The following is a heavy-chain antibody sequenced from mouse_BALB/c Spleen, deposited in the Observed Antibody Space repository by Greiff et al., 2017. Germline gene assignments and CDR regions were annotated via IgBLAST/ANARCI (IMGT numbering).Heavy chain of an antibody. CDR3: ARDDGYYWFAY. V-gene: IGHV1S56*01. D-gene: IGHD2-3*01. CDR1: GYTFTSYY. Sequence: VKLVESGPELVKPGASVRISCKASGYTFTSYYIHWVKQRPGQGLEWIGWIYPGNVNTKYNEKFKGKATLTADKSSSTAYMQLSSLTSEDSAVYFCARDDGYYWFAYWGQGTLVTVSA. CDR2: IYPGNVNT. J-gene: IGHJ3*01.